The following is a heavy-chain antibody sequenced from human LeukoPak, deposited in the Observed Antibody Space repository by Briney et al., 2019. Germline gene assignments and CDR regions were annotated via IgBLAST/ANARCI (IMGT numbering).Heavy chain of an antibody. V-gene: IGHV3-23*01. CDR2: ISDSGGST. CDR3: ARESRAYCSSSSCQFDY. D-gene: IGHD2-2*01. CDR1: GFTFSSYA. Sequence: GGSLRLSCAASGFTFSSYAMSWVRQAPGKGLEWVSAISDSGGSTYYADSVKGRFTISRDNAKNSLYLQMSSLRAEDTAVYYCARESRAYCSSSSCQFDYWGQGTLVTVSS. J-gene: IGHJ4*02.